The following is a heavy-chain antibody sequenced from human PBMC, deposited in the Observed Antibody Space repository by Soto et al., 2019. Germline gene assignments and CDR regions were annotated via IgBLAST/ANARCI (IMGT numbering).Heavy chain of an antibody. D-gene: IGHD3-22*01. J-gene: IGHJ3*01. Sequence: ASVKVSCKASGYTFTSYAMHWVRQAPGQRLEWMGWINAGNGNTKYSQKFQGRVTITRDTSASTAYMELSSLRSEDTAVYYCARDRNRIFYSDSSGYPAAFGLWGQGTMVSV. CDR3: ARDRNRIFYSDSSGYPAAFGL. CDR2: INAGNGNT. CDR1: GYTFTSYA. V-gene: IGHV1-3*01.